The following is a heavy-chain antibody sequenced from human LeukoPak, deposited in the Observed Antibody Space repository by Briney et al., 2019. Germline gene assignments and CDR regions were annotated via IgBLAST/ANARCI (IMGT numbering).Heavy chain of an antibody. J-gene: IGHJ4*02. D-gene: IGHD6-13*01. CDR3: AKGYSSSWSPFEY. Sequence: PGGSQRLSCAASGFTFSSYAMSWVRQAPGKGLEWVSAISGSGGSTYYADSVKGRFTISRDNSKNTLYLQMNSLRAEDTAIYYCAKGYSSSWSPFEYWGQGTLVTVSS. V-gene: IGHV3-23*01. CDR1: GFTFSSYA. CDR2: ISGSGGST.